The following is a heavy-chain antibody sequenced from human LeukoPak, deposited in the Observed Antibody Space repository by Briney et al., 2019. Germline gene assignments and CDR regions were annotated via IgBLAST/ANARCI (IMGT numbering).Heavy chain of an antibody. V-gene: IGHV3-23*01. Sequence: GRSLRLSCAASGFTFSDYGMHWVRQAPGKGLEWVSGISGGGGSTYYADSVKGRFTISRDNSKNTLYLQMNSLRAEDTALYYCAKDRDSSGYYRGYFDFWGQGTLVTVSS. CDR3: AKDRDSSGYYRGYFDF. J-gene: IGHJ4*02. CDR2: ISGGGGST. D-gene: IGHD3-22*01. CDR1: GFTFSDYG.